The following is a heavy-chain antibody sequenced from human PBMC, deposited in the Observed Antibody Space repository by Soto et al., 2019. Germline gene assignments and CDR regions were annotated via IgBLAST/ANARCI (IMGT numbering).Heavy chain of an antibody. V-gene: IGHV3-30-3*01. D-gene: IGHD4-17*01. J-gene: IGHJ6*02. CDR2: ISYDGSNK. CDR3: ARADYGDSLGYYYGMDV. Sequence: PGGSLRLSCVASGFTFSSYAMHWVRQAPGKGLEWVAVISYDGSNKYYADSVKGRFTISRDNSKNTLYLQMNSLRAEDTAVYYCARADYGDSLGYYYGMDVWGQGTTVTVSS. CDR1: GFTFSSYA.